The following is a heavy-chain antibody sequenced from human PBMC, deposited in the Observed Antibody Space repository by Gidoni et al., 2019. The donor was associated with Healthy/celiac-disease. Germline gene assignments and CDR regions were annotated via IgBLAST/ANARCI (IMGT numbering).Heavy chain of an antibody. V-gene: IGHV4-61*02. CDR1: GGSLSSGSYY. Sequence: QVQLQESGTGLVKPSQPLSLPCTFSGGSLSSGSYYWSWIRQPAGKGLEWIGRIYTSGSTTYNPSLKSRVTISGDTSKNQFSLKLSSVTAADTAVYYCARDGGGDWPLGACDIWGQGTMVTVSS. CDR2: IYTSGST. J-gene: IGHJ3*02. D-gene: IGHD2-21*02. CDR3: ARDGGGDWPLGACDI.